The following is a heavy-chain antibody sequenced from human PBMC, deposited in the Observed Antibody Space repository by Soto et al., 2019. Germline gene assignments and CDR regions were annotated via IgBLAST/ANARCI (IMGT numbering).Heavy chain of an antibody. CDR2: IWYDGSNK. CDR1: GFNFSSYG. D-gene: IGHD6-6*01. Sequence: PGGSMRLSCAASGFNFSSYGMHWVRQDPGKGLEWVAVIWYDGSNKYYADSVKGRFTISRDNSKNTLYLQMNSLRAEDTAVYYCARDGYSSSAGPNYYYYYGMDVWGQGTTVTVSS. J-gene: IGHJ6*02. CDR3: ARDGYSSSAGPNYYYYYGMDV. V-gene: IGHV3-33*01.